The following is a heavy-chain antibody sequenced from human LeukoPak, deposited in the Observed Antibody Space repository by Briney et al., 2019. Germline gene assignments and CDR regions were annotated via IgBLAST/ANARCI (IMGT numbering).Heavy chain of an antibody. J-gene: IGHJ4*02. V-gene: IGHV3-23*01. CDR1: GFTFSTFA. CDR3: ATYRQVLLPFES. CDR2: IFPSGGEI. Sequence: GGCLRLSCAASGFTFSTFAMIWVRQPPGKGLEWVSSIFPSGGEIHYADSVRGRFTISRDNSKSTLSLQMNSLRAEDTAIYYCATYRQVLLPFESWGQGTLVTVSS. D-gene: IGHD2-8*02.